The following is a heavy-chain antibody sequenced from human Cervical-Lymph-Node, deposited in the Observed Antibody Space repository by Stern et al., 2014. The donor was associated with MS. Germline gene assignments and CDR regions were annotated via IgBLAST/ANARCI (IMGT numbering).Heavy chain of an antibody. CDR3: ARGLLGSENGFDI. CDR1: GYTFISYG. CDR2: FSAYNGNT. J-gene: IGHJ3*02. V-gene: IGHV1-18*01. Sequence: MQLVESGAEVKKPGASVKASCKASGYTFISYGISWVRQAPGQGLEWMGWFSAYNGNTNYAQKLQVGVTMSTDTSSSAACMELRSLRSDDTAVYYCARGLLGSENGFDIWGQGTMVTVSS. D-gene: IGHD2-15*01.